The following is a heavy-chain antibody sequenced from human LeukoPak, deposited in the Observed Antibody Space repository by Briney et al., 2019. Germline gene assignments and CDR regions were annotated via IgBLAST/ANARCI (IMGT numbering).Heavy chain of an antibody. V-gene: IGHV4-4*02. D-gene: IGHD2-2*01. J-gene: IGHJ5*02. CDR1: GASISSTNW. Sequence: SGALSLTYAISGASISSTNWWIWVRQSPGKGLEWIGEMHHSGRTNYNPSLKSRITISVDKSKNQVFLRLNSVAAADTALYYCARAQEGCSRASCYLEPWGQGTLVTVSS. CDR3: ARAQEGCSRASCYLEP. CDR2: MHHSGRT.